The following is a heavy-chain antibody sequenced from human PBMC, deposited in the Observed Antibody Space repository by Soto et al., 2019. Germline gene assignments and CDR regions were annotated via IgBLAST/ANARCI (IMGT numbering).Heavy chain of an antibody. Sequence: QVQLQESGPGLVKPSETLSLTCTVSGDSVSSSNYYWSWVRQPPGKGLEWIGYIYYSGSTNYNPSLKRRVTISVDTSKNQFSLKLRSVTAADTAVYYCASAAETLLIPPKLDCWGQGTLLTVSS. D-gene: IGHD6-25*01. CDR2: IYYSGST. CDR1: GDSVSSSNYY. J-gene: IGHJ4*02. V-gene: IGHV4-61*01. CDR3: ASAAETLLIPPKLDC.